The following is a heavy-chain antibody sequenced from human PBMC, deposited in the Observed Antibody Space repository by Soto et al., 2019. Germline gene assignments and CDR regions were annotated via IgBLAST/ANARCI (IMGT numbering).Heavy chain of an antibody. D-gene: IGHD6-19*01. V-gene: IGHV3-48*02. CDR2: ITSDTKTI. J-gene: IGHJ4*02. Sequence: EVQLVEAGGDLVQRGGSLRLSCVASGFTFSVYSMNWVRQAPGKGLEWFSYITSDTKTIKYADSVKGRFTISRDKAKISVYLQMNSLRDEDTAVYYCARSVEGHFDYWGQGTVVTVSS. CDR1: GFTFSVYS. CDR3: ARSVEGHFDY.